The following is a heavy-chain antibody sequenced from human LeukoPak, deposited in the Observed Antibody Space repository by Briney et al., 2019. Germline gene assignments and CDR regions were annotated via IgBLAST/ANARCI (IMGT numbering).Heavy chain of an antibody. CDR2: IWFDGSNK. CDR1: GFTFNSYA. J-gene: IGHJ6*02. D-gene: IGHD3-10*01. Sequence: PGRSLRLSCAASGFTFNSYAVHWVRQAPGKGLEWVAVIWFDGSNKYYADSVKGRFTISRDNSKNTLYLQINSLRAEDTAVYYCARANYGSGSNYYYGLDVWGQGTTVTASS. V-gene: IGHV3-33*08. CDR3: ARANYGSGSNYYYGLDV.